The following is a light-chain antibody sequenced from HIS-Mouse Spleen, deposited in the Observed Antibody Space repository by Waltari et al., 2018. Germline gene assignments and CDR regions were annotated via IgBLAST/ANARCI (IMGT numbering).Light chain of an antibody. Sequence: QSALTQPASVSGSPGQSITISCTGTSSDVGGYNYVSLYQQHPGKAPKPMIYEVSNRPSGVSNRFSGSKSGNTASLTISGLQAEDEADYYCSSYTSSSTLWVFGGGTKLTVL. V-gene: IGLV2-14*01. CDR3: SSYTSSSTLWV. CDR1: SSDVGGYNY. J-gene: IGLJ3*02. CDR2: EVS.